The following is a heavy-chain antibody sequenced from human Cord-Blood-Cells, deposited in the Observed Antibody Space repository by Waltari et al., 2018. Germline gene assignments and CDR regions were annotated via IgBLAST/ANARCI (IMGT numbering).Heavy chain of an antibody. CDR3: AKDGRIVGATMDY. J-gene: IGHJ4*02. Sequence: EVQLLESGGGLVQPGGSLRLSCAASGFTFSSYAMSWVSQAPGKGLGWVSCISGSGGSTYYADSVKGRFTISRDNSKNTLYLQMNSLRAEDTAVYYCAKDGRIVGATMDYWGQGTLVTVSS. CDR2: ISGSGGST. CDR1: GFTFSSYA. V-gene: IGHV3-23*01. D-gene: IGHD1-26*01.